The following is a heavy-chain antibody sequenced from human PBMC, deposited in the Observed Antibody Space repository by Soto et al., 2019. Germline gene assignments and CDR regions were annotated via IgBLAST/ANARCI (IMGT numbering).Heavy chain of an antibody. V-gene: IGHV3-23*01. J-gene: IGHJ4*02. CDR1: GFTFSSYA. CDR2: ISGSGGST. CDR3: AKDQGQQLAFDY. Sequence: EVQLLESGGGLVQPGGSLRLSCAASGFTFSSYAMSWVRQAPGKGLEWVSAISGSGGSTYYADSVKGRFTISRDNSKNTLYLQMNSLRAEVTAVYYCAKDQGQQLAFDYWGQGTLVTVSS. D-gene: IGHD6-13*01.